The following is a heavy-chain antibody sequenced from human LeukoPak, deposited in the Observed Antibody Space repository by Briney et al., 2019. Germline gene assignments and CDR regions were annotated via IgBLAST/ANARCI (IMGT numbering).Heavy chain of an antibody. Sequence: GGSLRLSCAASGFTFSSYAMSWVRQAPGKGLEWVSAISGSGGSTYYADSVKGRFTISRDNAKNSLYLQMNSLRAEDTAVYYCARSESLSSTGEGDAFDIWGQGTMVTVSS. V-gene: IGHV3-23*01. J-gene: IGHJ3*02. CDR3: ARSESLSSTGEGDAFDI. D-gene: IGHD2-2*01. CDR1: GFTFSSYA. CDR2: ISGSGGST.